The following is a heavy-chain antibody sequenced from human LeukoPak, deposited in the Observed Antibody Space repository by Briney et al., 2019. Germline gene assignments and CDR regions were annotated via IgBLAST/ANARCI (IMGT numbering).Heavy chain of an antibody. J-gene: IGHJ6*03. V-gene: IGHV4-34*01. CDR2: INHSGST. D-gene: IGHD3-10*01. CDR3: ASVLLWFGDHYYMDV. CDR1: GGSFSGYY. Sequence: SETLSLTCAVYGGSFSGYYWSWIRQPPGKGLEWIGEINHSGSTNYNPSLKSRVTISVDTSKNQFSLKLSSVTAADTAVYYCASVLLWFGDHYYMDVWGKGTTVTISS.